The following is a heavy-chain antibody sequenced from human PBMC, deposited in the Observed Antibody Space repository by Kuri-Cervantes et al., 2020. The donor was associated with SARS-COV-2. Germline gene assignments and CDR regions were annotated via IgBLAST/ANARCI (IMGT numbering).Heavy chain of an antibody. CDR3: SRSTPVRGLLVISQGGYFDI. V-gene: IGHV1-2*04. Sequence: SVQVSCKASGYTFTGYYMHWVRQAPGRGLEWMGWINPKSGGTNYAQKFQGWVTITRDTSTSKGYLELSRLRSDDAAVYYCSRSTPVRGLLVISQGGYFDIWGQGTLVTVSS. D-gene: IGHD3-10*02. CDR1: GYTFTGYY. CDR2: INPKSGGT. J-gene: IGHJ3*02.